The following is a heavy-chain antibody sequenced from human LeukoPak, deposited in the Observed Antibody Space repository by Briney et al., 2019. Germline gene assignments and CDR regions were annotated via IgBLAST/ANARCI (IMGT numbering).Heavy chain of an antibody. CDR1: GGSISSYY. D-gene: IGHD2-15*01. Sequence: PSETLSLTCTVSGGSISSYYWSWIRQPPGKGLEWIGEINHSGSTNYNPSLKSRVTISVDTSKNQFSLKLSSVTAADTAVYYCARLEPRYRSGGSCYNWFDPWGQGTLVTVSS. CDR2: INHSGST. V-gene: IGHV4-34*01. CDR3: ARLEPRYRSGGSCYNWFDP. J-gene: IGHJ5*02.